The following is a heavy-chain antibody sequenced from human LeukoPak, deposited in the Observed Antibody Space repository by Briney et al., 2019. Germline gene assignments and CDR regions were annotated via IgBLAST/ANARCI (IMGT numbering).Heavy chain of an antibody. CDR2: IYHSGST. CDR1: GGSISSGGYS. V-gene: IGHV4-30-2*01. Sequence: PSETLSLTCAVSGGSISSGGYSWSWIRQPPGKGLEWIGYIYHSGSTNYNPSLKSRVTISVDTSKNQFSLKLSSVTAADTAVYYCARGRHYYGSGSYLYYFDYWGQGTLVTVSS. D-gene: IGHD3-10*01. CDR3: ARGRHYYGSGSYLYYFDY. J-gene: IGHJ4*02.